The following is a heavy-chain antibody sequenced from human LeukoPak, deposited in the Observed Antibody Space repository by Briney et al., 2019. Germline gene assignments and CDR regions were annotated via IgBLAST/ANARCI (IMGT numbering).Heavy chain of an antibody. CDR3: ARGGRGGGDTIDY. J-gene: IGHJ4*02. Sequence: GGSLRLSCAASGLTFTSYSMNWVRQAPGKGLEWISYISSSTDTIYYAGSVKGRFTISRDNAKNSLYLQMNSLRAEDTAVYYCARGGRGGGDTIDYWGQGTLVTVSS. D-gene: IGHD2-21*01. V-gene: IGHV3-48*01. CDR1: GLTFTSYS. CDR2: ISSSTDTI.